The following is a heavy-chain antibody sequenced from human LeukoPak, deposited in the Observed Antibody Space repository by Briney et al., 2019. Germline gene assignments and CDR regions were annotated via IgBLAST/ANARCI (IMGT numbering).Heavy chain of an antibody. V-gene: IGHV1-2*02. CDR3: ARDQGYTYGSAYHFDY. D-gene: IGHD5-18*01. CDR2: INSNTGGT. CDR1: GYTFTAYY. J-gene: IGHJ4*02. Sequence: ASVKVPCKTSGYTFTAYYMHWVRQAPGQGLEWMGWINSNTGGTGYAQKFQGRVTLTRDTSITTAYMELSSLTFDDTAIYYCARDQGYTYGSAYHFDYWGQGTLLTVSS.